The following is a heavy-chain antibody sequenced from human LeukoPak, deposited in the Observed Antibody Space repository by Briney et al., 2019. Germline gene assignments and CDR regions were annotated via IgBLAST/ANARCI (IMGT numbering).Heavy chain of an antibody. CDR3: ARISSSWYPAAGY. J-gene: IGHJ4*02. D-gene: IGHD6-13*01. CDR2: ISSSSSTI. Sequence: PGGSLRLSCAASGFTFSSYSMNWVRQAPGKGLEWVSYISSSSSTIYYADSVKGRFTISRDNAKNSLYLQMNSLRAADTAVYYCARISSSWYPAAGYWGQGTLVTVSS. CDR1: GFTFSSYS. V-gene: IGHV3-48*01.